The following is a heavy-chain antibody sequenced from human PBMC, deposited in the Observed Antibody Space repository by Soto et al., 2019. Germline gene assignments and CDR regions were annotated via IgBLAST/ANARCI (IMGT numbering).Heavy chain of an antibody. CDR3: ARLWWELRGYYYYGMDV. CDR1: GYSFTSYW. J-gene: IGHJ6*02. CDR2: IYPGDSDT. D-gene: IGHD1-26*01. Sequence: PGESLKISCKGSGYSFTSYWIGWVRQMPGKGLEWMGIIYPGDSDTRYSPSFQGQVTISADKSISTAYLQWSSLKASDTAMYYCARLWWELRGYYYYGMDVWAQRTTVTVSS. V-gene: IGHV5-51*01.